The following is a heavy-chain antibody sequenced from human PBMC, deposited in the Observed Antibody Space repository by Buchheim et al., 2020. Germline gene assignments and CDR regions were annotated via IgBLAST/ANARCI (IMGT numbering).Heavy chain of an antibody. Sequence: EVQLVESGGGLVQPGGSLRLSCAASGFTFSSYSMNWVRQAPGKGLEWVSYISSSSSTIYYADSVKGRFTIFRDNATNSLYLQMNSLRAEDTAVYYCARESAKDLPFPPDYWGQGTL. CDR2: ISSSSSTI. CDR1: GFTFSSYS. V-gene: IGHV3-48*01. J-gene: IGHJ4*02. D-gene: IGHD2-21*02. CDR3: ARESAKDLPFPPDY.